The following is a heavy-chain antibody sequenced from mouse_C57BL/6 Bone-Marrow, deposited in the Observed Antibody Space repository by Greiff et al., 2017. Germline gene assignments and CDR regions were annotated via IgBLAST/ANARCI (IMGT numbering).Heavy chain of an antibody. V-gene: IGHV1-9*01. CDR3: TCPRLLRSPWFAY. Sequence: QVQLQQSGAELMKPGASVKLSCKATGYTFTGYGIGWVKQRPGHGLEWIGEILPGSGSTYYNEKFKGKATITADKSSNPAYLELRSLPSEDTAVDVCTCPRLLRSPWFAYWGQGTLLTVSA. D-gene: IGHD1-1*01. CDR2: ILPGSGST. J-gene: IGHJ3*01. CDR1: GYTFTGYG.